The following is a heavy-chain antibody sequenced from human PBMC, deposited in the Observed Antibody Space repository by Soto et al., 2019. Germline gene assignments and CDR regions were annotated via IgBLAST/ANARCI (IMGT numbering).Heavy chain of an antibody. Sequence: QVQLQESGPGLVKPSETLSLTCTVSGDSVSNYFWSWIRQPPGKGLEWIGFIHYSGTTNYNPSLKSRVTISVDTPKNQFSLKRTSVTAADTAVYYCARHPRTSGGERTFDYWGQGTMVTVSS. CDR2: IHYSGTT. J-gene: IGHJ4*02. CDR3: ARHPRTSGGERTFDY. CDR1: GDSVSNYF. D-gene: IGHD2-21*01. V-gene: IGHV4-59*08.